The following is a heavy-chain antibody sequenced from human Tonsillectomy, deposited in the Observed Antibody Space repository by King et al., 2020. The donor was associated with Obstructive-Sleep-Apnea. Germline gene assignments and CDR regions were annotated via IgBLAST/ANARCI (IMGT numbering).Heavy chain of an antibody. D-gene: IGHD2-2*01. V-gene: IGHV4-39*07. J-gene: IGHJ6*02. CDR3: AREGDIVVVPAANMDV. CDR1: GGSISSSSDY. Sequence: QMQLQESGPGLVKPSETLSLTCTVSGGSISSSSDYWGWIRQPPGKGLEWIGSIYYSGITYYNPSLKSRVTISVDTSKNQFSLKLSSGTAADTAVYYCAREGDIVVVPAANMDVWGQGTTVTVSS. CDR2: IYYSGIT.